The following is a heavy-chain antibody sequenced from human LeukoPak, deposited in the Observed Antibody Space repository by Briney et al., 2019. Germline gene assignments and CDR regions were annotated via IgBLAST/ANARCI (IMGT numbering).Heavy chain of an antibody. V-gene: IGHV3-7*01. D-gene: IGHD1-7*01. CDR2: IKQDGTEM. J-gene: IGHJ4*02. CDR1: GFIFSSYW. CDR3: ARSITGTLSFDY. Sequence: PGGSLRLSCAASGFIFSSYWMSWVRQAPGKGLEWVANIKQDGTEMYSVDSVKGRFTISRDNAKNSLYLLMDSLRAEDTAVYYCARSITGTLSFDYWGQGTLVTVSS.